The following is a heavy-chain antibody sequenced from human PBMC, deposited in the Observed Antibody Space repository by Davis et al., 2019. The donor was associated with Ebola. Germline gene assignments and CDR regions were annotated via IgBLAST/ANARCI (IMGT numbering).Heavy chain of an antibody. V-gene: IGHV5-51*01. CDR2: IYTGDSDT. D-gene: IGHD2-15*01. CDR3: ARQIVVVVAASKTGRFDP. Sequence: PGGSLRLSCKGSGYSFTSYWIGWVRQLHGKGLDWLGIIYTGDSDTRYSPSFQGQVTIPADKSISTAYLQWSSLKASDTAMYYCARQIVVVVAASKTGRFDPWGQGTLVTVSS. J-gene: IGHJ5*02. CDR1: GYSFTSYW.